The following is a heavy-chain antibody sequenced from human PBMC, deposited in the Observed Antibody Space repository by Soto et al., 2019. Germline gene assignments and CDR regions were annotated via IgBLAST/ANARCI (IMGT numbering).Heavy chain of an antibody. V-gene: IGHV3-53*01. CDR1: GFTVSSNY. CDR3: ARDIPLWFGESKSSGMDV. CDR2: IYSGGST. J-gene: IGHJ6*02. D-gene: IGHD3-10*01. Sequence: GESLKISCAASGFTVSSNYMSWVRQAPGKGLEWVSVIYSGGSTYYADSVKGRFTISRDNSKNTLYLQMNSLRAEDTAVYYCARDIPLWFGESKSSGMDVWGQGTTVTVSS.